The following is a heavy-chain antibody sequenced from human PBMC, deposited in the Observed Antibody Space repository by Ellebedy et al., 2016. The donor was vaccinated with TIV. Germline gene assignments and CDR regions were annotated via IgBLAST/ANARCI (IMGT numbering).Heavy chain of an antibody. CDR1: GFTFNNYS. CDR2: ISFSGTYI. CDR3: AREDTGDSYAFDL. Sequence: GESLKISXAASGFTFNNYSMNWVRQSPGKGLEWLSFISFSGTYIFYADSLDGRFTISRDNAKNTLYLQMRSLRAEDTAVYYCAREDTGDSYAFDLWGQGTLVTVSS. J-gene: IGHJ3*01. D-gene: IGHD3-16*01. V-gene: IGHV3-21*01.